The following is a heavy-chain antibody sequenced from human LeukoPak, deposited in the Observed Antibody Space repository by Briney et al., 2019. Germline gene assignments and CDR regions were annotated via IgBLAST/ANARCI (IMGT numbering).Heavy chain of an antibody. CDR2: IYYSGSP. CDR1: GVSISSSSYY. CDR3: AREHPSGYSAY. V-gene: IGHV4-39*01. D-gene: IGHD3-22*01. J-gene: IGHJ4*02. Sequence: KPSENLSLTCTVSGVSISSSSYYWGWIRQPPGKGLEWIGSIYYSGSPYYNPSLKSRVTISVDTSKNQFSLKLSSVSAADTAVYYCAREHPSGYSAYWGQGTLVTVSS.